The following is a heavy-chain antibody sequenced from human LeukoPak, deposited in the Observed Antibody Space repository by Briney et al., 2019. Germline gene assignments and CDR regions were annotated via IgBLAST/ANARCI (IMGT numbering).Heavy chain of an antibody. CDR3: VRDWGDWSLSRWYFDL. V-gene: IGHV4-4*07. Sequence: SETLSLTCTVPGGSISSYYWSWIRQPAGKGLEWIGRIYTSGSTNYNPSLKSRVTMSVDTSKNQFSLKLSSVTAADTAVYYCVRDWGDWSLSRWYFDLWGRGTLVTVSS. CDR2: IYTSGST. J-gene: IGHJ2*01. D-gene: IGHD3-9*01. CDR1: GGSISSYY.